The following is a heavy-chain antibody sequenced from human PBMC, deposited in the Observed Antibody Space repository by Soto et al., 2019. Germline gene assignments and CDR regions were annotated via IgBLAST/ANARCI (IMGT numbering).Heavy chain of an antibody. CDR2: MNTNSDDT. D-gene: IGHD6-13*01. Sequence: QVQLVQSGAEVKKPGASVQGSCKTSGYTFTSYDINWVRQAPGQGLEWVGWMNTNSDDTSSAQKFRGRLTLTRDKSMRAVYMKLSNLRPDDTAVYYCAREWSAAGHFYGMDVWGQVTTVAVS. CDR1: GYTFTSYD. V-gene: IGHV1-8*01. J-gene: IGHJ6*02. CDR3: AREWSAAGHFYGMDV.